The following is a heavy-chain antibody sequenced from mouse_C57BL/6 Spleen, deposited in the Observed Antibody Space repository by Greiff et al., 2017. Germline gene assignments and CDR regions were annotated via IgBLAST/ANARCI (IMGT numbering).Heavy chain of an antibody. V-gene: IGHV5-17*01. CDR1: GFTFSDYG. D-gene: IGHD2-4*01. Sequence: DVMLVESGGGLVKPGGSLKLSCAASGFTFSDYGMHWVRQAPEKGLEWVAYISSGSSTIYYADTVKGRFTISRDNAKNTLFLQMTSLRSEDTAMYYCASREAYDYDAWFAYWGQGTLVTVSA. CDR3: ASREAYDYDAWFAY. CDR2: ISSGSSTI. J-gene: IGHJ3*01.